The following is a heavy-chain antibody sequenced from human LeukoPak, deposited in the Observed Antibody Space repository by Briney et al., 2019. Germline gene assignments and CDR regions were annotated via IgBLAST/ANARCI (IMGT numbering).Heavy chain of an antibody. CDR2: IYSGGST. CDR1: GFTFSSYW. D-gene: IGHD6-13*01. V-gene: IGHV3-53*01. CDR3: ARGPKYSSSWKQRGDFDY. Sequence: PGGSLRLSCAASGFTFSSYWMSWVRQAPGKGLEWVSVIYSGGSTYYADSVKGRFTISRDNSKNTLYLQMNSLRAEDTAVYYCARGPKYSSSWKQRGDFDYWGQGTLVTVSS. J-gene: IGHJ4*02.